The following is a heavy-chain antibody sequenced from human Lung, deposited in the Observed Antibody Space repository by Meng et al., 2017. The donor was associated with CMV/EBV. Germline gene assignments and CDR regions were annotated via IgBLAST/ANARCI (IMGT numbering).Heavy chain of an antibody. CDR2: INHSGSA. J-gene: IGHJ6*02. CDR1: GGSFGSFY. V-gene: IGHV4-34*01. Sequence: SETLSLXCAVSGGSFGSFYWSWIRQPPGKGLEWIGAINHSGSANYNPSLKRRVTMSADTSKNQFSLRLTPVTAADTAVYYCASSLSGDLGEGYYYYALDVWGQGTTVTVSS. D-gene: IGHD7-27*01. CDR3: ASSLSGDLGEGYYYYALDV.